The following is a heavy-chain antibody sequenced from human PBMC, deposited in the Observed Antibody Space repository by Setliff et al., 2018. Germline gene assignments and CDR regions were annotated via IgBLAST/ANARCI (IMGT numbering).Heavy chain of an antibody. CDR3: ARGRRHYYYYYMDV. Sequence: SETLSLTCTVSGGSISHHYWSWIRQPPGKGLEWVGYMYNSGNTNYNPSLRRRVAISVDKSKNQFSLKLSSVTAADTAVYYCARGRRHYYYYYMDVWGKGTTVTVSS. J-gene: IGHJ6*03. V-gene: IGHV4-59*11. CDR1: GGSISHHY. CDR2: MYNSGNT.